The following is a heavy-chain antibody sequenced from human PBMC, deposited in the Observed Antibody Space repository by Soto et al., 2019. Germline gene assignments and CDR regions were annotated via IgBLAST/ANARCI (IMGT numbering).Heavy chain of an antibody. CDR3: ARGRFAVTRTAVYYFDY. Sequence: SETLSLTCTVSGGSISSYYWSWIRQPPGKGLEWIGYIYYSGSTNYNPSLKSRVTISVDTSKNQFSLKLSSVTAADTAVYYCARGRFAVTRTAVYYFDYWGQGTLVTVSS. CDR1: GGSISSYY. CDR2: IYYSGST. J-gene: IGHJ4*02. D-gene: IGHD4-17*01. V-gene: IGHV4-59*01.